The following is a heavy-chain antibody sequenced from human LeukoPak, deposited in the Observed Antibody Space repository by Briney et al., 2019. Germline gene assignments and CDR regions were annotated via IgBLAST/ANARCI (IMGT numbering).Heavy chain of an antibody. J-gene: IGHJ4*02. CDR3: ASPARLYYFDY. CDR1: GGSISSGGYY. V-gene: IGHV4-31*03. D-gene: IGHD6-6*01. CDR2: FYYSGST. Sequence: SETLSLTCTVSGGSISSGGYYWSWIRQHPGKGLEWIGYFYYSGSTYYNPSLKSRVTTSVDTSKNQFSLKLSSVTAADTAVYYCASPARLYYFDYWGQGTLVTVSS.